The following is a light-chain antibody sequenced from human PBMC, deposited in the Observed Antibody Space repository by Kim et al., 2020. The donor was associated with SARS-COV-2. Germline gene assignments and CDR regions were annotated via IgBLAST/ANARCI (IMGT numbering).Light chain of an antibody. Sequence: VSPGERATLSCRASQSVSSNLAWYQQKPGQAPRLLIYGASTRATGIPASVSGSGSGTEFTLTISSLQSEDFAVYYCQQYNNWPYTFGQGTKLEIK. CDR2: GAS. V-gene: IGKV3-15*01. J-gene: IGKJ2*01. CDR3: QQYNNWPYT. CDR1: QSVSSN.